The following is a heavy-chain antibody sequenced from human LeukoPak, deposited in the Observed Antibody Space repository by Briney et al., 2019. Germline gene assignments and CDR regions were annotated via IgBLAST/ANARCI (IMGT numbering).Heavy chain of an antibody. V-gene: IGHV1-8*01. CDR1: GYTFTSYD. Sequence: ASVKVSCKASGYTFTSYDINWVRQATGQGLEWMGWMNPNSGNTGYAQKFQGRVTMTRNTSISTAYMELSSLRSEDTAVYCCARGSYCSGGSCYYYYYMDVWGKGTTVTVSS. D-gene: IGHD2-15*01. CDR3: ARGSYCSGGSCYYYYYMDV. J-gene: IGHJ6*03. CDR2: MNPNSGNT.